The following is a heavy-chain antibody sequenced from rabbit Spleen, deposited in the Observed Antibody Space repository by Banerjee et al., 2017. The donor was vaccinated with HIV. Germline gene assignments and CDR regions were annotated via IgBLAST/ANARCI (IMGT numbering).Heavy chain of an antibody. D-gene: IGHD6-1*01. CDR2: ISSGGGT. CDR3: ASGADYAYGGYDL. J-gene: IGHJ4*01. Sequence: QEQLVESGGGLVQPEGSLTLTCTASGFSFSSSYWMCWVRQAPGKGLEWIACISSGGGTYYASWVNGRFTISKTSSTTVTLQMTSLTAADTATYFCASGADYAYGGYDLWGPGTLVTVS. V-gene: IGHV1S45*01. CDR1: GFSFSSSYW.